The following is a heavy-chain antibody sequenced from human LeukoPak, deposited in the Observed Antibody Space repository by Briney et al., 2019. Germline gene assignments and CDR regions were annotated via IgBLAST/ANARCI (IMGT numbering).Heavy chain of an antibody. V-gene: IGHV7-4-1*02. CDR1: GYTFTSYA. Sequence: ASATVSCKASGYTFTSYAMNWVRQAPGQGLEWMGWINTNTGNPTYAQGFTGRFVFSLDTSVSTAYLQISSLKAEDTAVYYCARVFKGGYSDYWGQGTLVTVSS. CDR3: ARVFKGGYSDY. D-gene: IGHD5-18*01. CDR2: INTNTGNP. J-gene: IGHJ4*02.